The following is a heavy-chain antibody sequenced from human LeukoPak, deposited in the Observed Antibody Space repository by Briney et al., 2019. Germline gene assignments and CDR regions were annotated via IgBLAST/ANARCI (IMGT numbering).Heavy chain of an antibody. Sequence: GGALRLSCAASGFTVSDNYMSWVRQAPGKGLEGVSIIYSGGNTYYADSVKGRFTVSRDNSKNTLYLQMNSLRDEDTAVYYCARVIVGTTTRLDYFDYWGQGTLVTVSS. V-gene: IGHV3-66*01. J-gene: IGHJ4*02. CDR2: IYSGGNT. CDR3: ARVIVGTTTRLDYFDY. CDR1: GFTVSDNY. D-gene: IGHD1-26*01.